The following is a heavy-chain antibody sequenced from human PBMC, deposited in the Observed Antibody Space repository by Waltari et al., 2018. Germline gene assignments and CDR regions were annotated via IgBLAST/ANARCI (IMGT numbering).Heavy chain of an antibody. J-gene: IGHJ4*02. V-gene: IGHV3-21*05. D-gene: IGHD5-12*01. Sequence: EVQLVESGGGLVKPGGSLRLSCAASGFTFSSYSMNWVRQAPGKGLEWVSYISSSSSTIYYADSVKGRFTISRDNAKNSLYLQMNSLRAEDTAVYYCATRRTEMATIGDYWGQGTLVTVSS. CDR3: ATRRTEMATIGDY. CDR1: GFTFSSYS. CDR2: ISSSSSTI.